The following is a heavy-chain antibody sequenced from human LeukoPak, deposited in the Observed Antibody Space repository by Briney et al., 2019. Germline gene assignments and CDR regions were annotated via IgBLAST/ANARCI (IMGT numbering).Heavy chain of an antibody. CDR1: GGSISSGSYY. CDR2: IYYSGST. D-gene: IGHD3-10*01. CDR3: ARHYRSPGIWFGELTFDY. Sequence: SQTLSLTCTVSGGSISSGSYYWSWIRQPAGKGLEWIGYIYYSGSTNYNPSLKSRRVTISVDTSKNQFSLKLSSVTAADTAVYYCARHYRSPGIWFGELTFDYWGQGTLVTVSS. J-gene: IGHJ4*02. V-gene: IGHV4-61*09.